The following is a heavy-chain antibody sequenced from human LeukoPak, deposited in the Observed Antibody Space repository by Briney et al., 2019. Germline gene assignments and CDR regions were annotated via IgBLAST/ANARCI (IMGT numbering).Heavy chain of an antibody. CDR2: IYSGGTT. J-gene: IGHJ4*02. CDR3: ARAGYSGYDRHFDY. V-gene: IGHV3-53*01. CDR1: GFTVSSNY. Sequence: RPGGSLRLSCAASGFTVSSNYMSWVRQAPGKGLESLSIIYSGGTTDYADSVKGRFTISRDNSKNTLYLQMNSLRAEDTAVYYCARAGYSGYDRHFDYWGQGTLVTVSS. D-gene: IGHD5-12*01.